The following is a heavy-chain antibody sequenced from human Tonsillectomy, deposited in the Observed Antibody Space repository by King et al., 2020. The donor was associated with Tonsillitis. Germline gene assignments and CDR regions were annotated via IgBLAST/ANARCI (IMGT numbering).Heavy chain of an antibody. CDR1: GITFKSYG. D-gene: IGHD3-10*01. V-gene: IGHV3-33*03. Sequence: QLVQSGGGVVQSGTSLRLSCATSGITFKSYGMHWVRQAPGKGLEWVAVVWYDESQKYYADSVKGRFTISKVNSKNTLYLQMNSLSVEDTAVYYCATSNPGVAVDHWGQGTLVTVSS. J-gene: IGHJ4*02. CDR2: VWYDESQK. CDR3: ATSNPGVAVDH.